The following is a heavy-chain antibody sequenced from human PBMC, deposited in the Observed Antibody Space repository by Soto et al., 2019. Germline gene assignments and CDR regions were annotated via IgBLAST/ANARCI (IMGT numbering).Heavy chain of an antibody. CDR2: IYYSGST. V-gene: IGHV4-39*01. Sequence: QLQLQESGPGLVKPSETLSLTCTVSGGSISSSSYYWGWIRQPPGKGLEWIGSIYYSGSTYYNPSLKSRVTISVDTSKNQFSLKLSSVTAADTAVYYCARHPKLGDSGLEDWGQGTLVTVSS. J-gene: IGHJ4*02. CDR1: GGSISSSSYY. D-gene: IGHD1-26*01. CDR3: ARHPKLGDSGLED.